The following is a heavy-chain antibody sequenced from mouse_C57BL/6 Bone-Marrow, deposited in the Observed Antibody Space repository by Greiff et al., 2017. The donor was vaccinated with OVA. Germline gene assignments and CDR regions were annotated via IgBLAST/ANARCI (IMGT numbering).Heavy chain of an antibody. Sequence: EVQLQQSGPELVKPGASVKIPCKASGYTFTDYNMDWVKQSHGKSLEWIGDINPNNGGTIYNQKFKGTATLTVDKSSSTAYMELRSLTSGDTAVYYWARRNDYGYAMDYWGQGTSVTVSS. J-gene: IGHJ4*01. CDR2: INPNNGGT. V-gene: IGHV1-18*01. D-gene: IGHD2-4*01. CDR1: GYTFTDYN. CDR3: ARRNDYGYAMDY.